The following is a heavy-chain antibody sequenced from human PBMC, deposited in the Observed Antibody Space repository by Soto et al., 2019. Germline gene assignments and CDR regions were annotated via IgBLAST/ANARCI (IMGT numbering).Heavy chain of an antibody. CDR1: GFLFNTYW. CDR3: AIGGDDYNYLDY. J-gene: IGHJ4*02. CDR2: IKSDGNST. D-gene: IGHD3-10*01. Sequence: EVQLVESGGGLVQPGGSLRLSCAASGFLFNTYWMFWVRQAPRKGLLWVSRIKSDGNSTNYADSVKGRFTISRDNAKKKRYLQMTSMRAEYTAVYYCAIGGDDYNYLDYWGQGILVTVYS. V-gene: IGHV3-74*01.